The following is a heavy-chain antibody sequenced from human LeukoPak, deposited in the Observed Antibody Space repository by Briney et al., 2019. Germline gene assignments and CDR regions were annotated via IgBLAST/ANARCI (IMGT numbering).Heavy chain of an antibody. Sequence: PGGSLRLSCAASGFTFSSYAMSWVRQAPGKGLEWVSAISGSGGSTYYADSVKGRFTISRDNSKNTLYLQMNSLRAEDTAVYYCARERGGSSPAQDYYGMDVWGQGTTVTVSS. J-gene: IGHJ6*02. CDR3: ARERGGSSPAQDYYGMDV. CDR2: ISGSGGST. D-gene: IGHD3-16*01. CDR1: GFTFSSYA. V-gene: IGHV3-23*01.